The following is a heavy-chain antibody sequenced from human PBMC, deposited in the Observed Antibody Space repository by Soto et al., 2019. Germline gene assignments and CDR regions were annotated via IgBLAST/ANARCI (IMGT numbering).Heavy chain of an antibody. D-gene: IGHD2-21*02. CDR1: GYTFTNYY. J-gene: IGHJ6*02. CDR3: ARESIVVVTAPVDIFYNSSGLDV. V-gene: IGHV1-46*01. CDR2: IDPSCGST. Sequence: QVQLLQSGAEVKKPGASVKVSCKASGYTFTNYYIHWVRQAPGQGLEWMGIIDPSCGSTTYAQKFQGRVTMTRDTSTSTVYMELSSLRSEDTALYYCARESIVVVTAPVDIFYNSSGLDVWGQGTTVTVSS.